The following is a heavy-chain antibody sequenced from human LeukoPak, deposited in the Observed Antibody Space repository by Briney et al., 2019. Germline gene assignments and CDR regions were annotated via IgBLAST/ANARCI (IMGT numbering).Heavy chain of an antibody. D-gene: IGHD1-14*01. Sequence: SETLSLTCTVSGGSLSTYYWSWIRQPPGKGLEWVGYIYYSGSPNYNPSLKSRVTLSLDRPKNQFSVRLSSVTAADTAVYYCARHGTISSESYFDYWGQGALVTVSS. V-gene: IGHV4-59*08. CDR2: IYYSGSP. CDR3: ARHGTISSESYFDY. CDR1: GGSLSTYY. J-gene: IGHJ4*02.